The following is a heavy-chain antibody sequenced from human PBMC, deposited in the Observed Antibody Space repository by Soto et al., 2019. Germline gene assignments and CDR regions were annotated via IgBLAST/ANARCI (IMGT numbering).Heavy chain of an antibody. CDR1: GFPFNNYG. J-gene: IGHJ4*02. CDR3: AREDSIIIPAVSDV. V-gene: IGHV3-21*01. Sequence: XGGLRLTCAVSGFPFNNYGINWVRQAPGKGLEWVSSVSKSDYTYYSDSVQGRFTISRDNAKNSVSLQMNTLRVEDTAVYYCAREDSIIIPAVSDVWGQGTLVTVSS. CDR2: VSKSDYT. D-gene: IGHD2-2*01.